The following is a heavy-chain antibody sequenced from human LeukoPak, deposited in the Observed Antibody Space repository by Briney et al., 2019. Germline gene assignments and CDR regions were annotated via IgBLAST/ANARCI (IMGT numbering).Heavy chain of an antibody. V-gene: IGHV3-23*01. CDR1: GFSFSSYA. CDR2: IAVSGGGP. CDR3: AKGGIGSSPGLDS. J-gene: IGHJ4*02. Sequence: PGGSLRLSCAASGFSFSSYAMSWDRQAPGKGLEWVSSIAVSGGGPYYGDSVKGRFTISRDNSKNTVYLQMNSLRAEDTAIYSCAKGGIGSSPGLDSWGQGTLVTVSS. D-gene: IGHD5-18*01.